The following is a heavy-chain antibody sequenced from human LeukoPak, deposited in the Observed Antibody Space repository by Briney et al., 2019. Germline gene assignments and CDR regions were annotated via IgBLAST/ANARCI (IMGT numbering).Heavy chain of an antibody. CDR1: GFTFSSYG. V-gene: IGHV3-30*02. D-gene: IGHD6-19*01. CDR2: IRYDGSDK. Sequence: PGRSLRLSCAASGFTFSSYGMHWVRQAPGKGLEWVSFIRYDGSDKYYADSVRGRFTISRDNSKNTLYLQLNSLRAEDTALYFCARDKAVAGYLFDYWGQGTLVTVSS. CDR3: ARDKAVAGYLFDY. J-gene: IGHJ4*02.